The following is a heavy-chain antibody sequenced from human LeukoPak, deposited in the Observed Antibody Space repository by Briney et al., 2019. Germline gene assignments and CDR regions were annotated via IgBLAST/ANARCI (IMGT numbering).Heavy chain of an antibody. V-gene: IGHV4-34*01. CDR2: INHSGST. CDR1: GGSFSGYY. D-gene: IGHD3-16*02. CDR3: ARGPDYDYVWGSYRPFDY. J-gene: IGHJ4*02. Sequence: KPSETLSLTCAVYGGSFSGYYWSWIRQPPGKGLEWIGEINHSGSTNYNPSLKSRVTISADTSKNQFSLKLSSVTAADTAVYYCARGPDYDYVWGSYRPFDYWGQGTLVTVSS.